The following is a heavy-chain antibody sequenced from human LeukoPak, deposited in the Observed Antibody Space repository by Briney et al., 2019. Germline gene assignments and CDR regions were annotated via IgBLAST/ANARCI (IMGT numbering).Heavy chain of an antibody. Sequence: GGSLRLSCAASGFTFSSYSMNWVRQAPGRGLEWVSSISSRSSYIFYADSVRGQFTISRDNAKNSLYLQMNSLRAEDTAVFYCARGPTTIAQRGAYYFDYWGQGTLVTVSS. V-gene: IGHV3-21*01. D-gene: IGHD1-26*01. J-gene: IGHJ4*02. CDR2: ISSRSSYI. CDR1: GFTFSSYS. CDR3: ARGPTTIAQRGAYYFDY.